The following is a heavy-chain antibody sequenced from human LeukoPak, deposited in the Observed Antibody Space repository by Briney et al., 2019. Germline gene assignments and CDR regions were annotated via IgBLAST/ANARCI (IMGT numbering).Heavy chain of an antibody. Sequence: PSETLSLTCTVSGGSISSYYWSWIRQPPGKGLEWLGDIYYSGSTNYNPSLKSRVTISVDTSKNQFSLKLSSVTAADTAVYYCARDLLLWFGYYVGHAFDIWGQGTMVTVSS. CDR1: GGSISSYY. J-gene: IGHJ3*02. CDR3: ARDLLLWFGYYVGHAFDI. D-gene: IGHD3-10*01. V-gene: IGHV4-59*01. CDR2: IYYSGST.